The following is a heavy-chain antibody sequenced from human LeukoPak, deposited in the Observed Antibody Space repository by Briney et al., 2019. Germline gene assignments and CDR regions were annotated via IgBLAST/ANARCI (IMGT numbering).Heavy chain of an antibody. Sequence: GGSLRLSCAASGFTFSNYAMNWVRQAPGKGLELVSAITSAGNTYYADSVKGRFTISRDSSKNTLYLQMNSLRSEDTAVYYCAKGGGPYHLPTDYWGQGTLVTVSS. J-gene: IGHJ4*02. CDR2: ITSAGNT. D-gene: IGHD2-2*01. CDR1: GFTFSNYA. V-gene: IGHV3-23*01. CDR3: AKGGGPYHLPTDY.